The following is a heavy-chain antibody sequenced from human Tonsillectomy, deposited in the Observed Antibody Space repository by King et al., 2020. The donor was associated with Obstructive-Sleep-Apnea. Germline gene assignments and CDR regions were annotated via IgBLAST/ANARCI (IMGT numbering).Heavy chain of an antibody. J-gene: IGHJ4*02. V-gene: IGHV2-5*02. Sequence: ITLKESGPTLVKPTQTLTLTCTFSGFSLITSEVGVGWIRQPPGKALEWLALIYWDDDKRYSPSLKRRLTITKDTSKNQVVLTMTNMDPVDTATYYCVYRRPRTYYFDYWGQGTLVTVSS. CDR3: VYRRPRTYYFDY. CDR1: GFSLITSEVG. CDR2: IYWDDDK.